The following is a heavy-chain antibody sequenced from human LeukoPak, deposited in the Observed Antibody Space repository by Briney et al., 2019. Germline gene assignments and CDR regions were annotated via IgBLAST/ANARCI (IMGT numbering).Heavy chain of an antibody. J-gene: IGHJ6*02. CDR3: ARGAGDSSSSFMDV. V-gene: IGHV5-10-1*01. Sequence: GESLKISCKGSGYSFISYWINWVRQMPGKGLEWMGRIDPSDSYTNYSPSLQGHVTISADKSITIAYLQWSSLKASDTAMYYCARGAGDSSSSFMDVWGQGTTVTVSS. CDR2: IDPSDSYT. D-gene: IGHD6-6*01. CDR1: GYSFISYW.